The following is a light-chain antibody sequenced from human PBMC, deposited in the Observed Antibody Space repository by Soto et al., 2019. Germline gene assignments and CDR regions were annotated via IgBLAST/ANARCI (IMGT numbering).Light chain of an antibody. Sequence: QSALTQPASVSGSPGQSITISCTGTSSDVGVYNYVSWYQQHPGKAPKLMISEVRNRPSGVSERFSGSQSANTASLTISGLQAEDEADYYCASYTATTTWVLGGGTKLTVL. J-gene: IGLJ3*02. CDR2: EVR. V-gene: IGLV2-14*01. CDR3: ASYTATTTWV. CDR1: SSDVGVYNY.